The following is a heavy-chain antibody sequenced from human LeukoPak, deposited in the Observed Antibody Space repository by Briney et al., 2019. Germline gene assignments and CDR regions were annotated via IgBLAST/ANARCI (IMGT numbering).Heavy chain of an antibody. J-gene: IGHJ3*02. CDR1: GGSISTYY. CDR2: IHYSGST. Sequence: SETLSPTCTVSGGSISTYYWSWIRQPPGKGLEWIGYIHYSGSTNYNPSLKSRVTISVDTSKNQFSLKLRSVTAADTAVYYCVGTKQWLSFDIWGQGTMVTVSS. CDR3: VGTKQWLSFDI. D-gene: IGHD3-22*01. V-gene: IGHV4-59*08.